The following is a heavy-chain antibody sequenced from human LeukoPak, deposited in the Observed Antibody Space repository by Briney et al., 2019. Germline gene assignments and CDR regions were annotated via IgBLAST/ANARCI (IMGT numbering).Heavy chain of an antibody. CDR2: IYTSGST. J-gene: IGHJ4*02. CDR1: GGSISSSSYY. D-gene: IGHD6-19*01. Sequence: SETLSLTCTVSGGSISSSSYYWSWIRQPAGKGLEWIGRIYTSGSTNYNPSLKSRVTMSVDTSKNQFSLKLSSVTAADTAVYYCARGPPGWYDVLFDYWGQGTLVTVSS. V-gene: IGHV4-61*02. CDR3: ARGPPGWYDVLFDY.